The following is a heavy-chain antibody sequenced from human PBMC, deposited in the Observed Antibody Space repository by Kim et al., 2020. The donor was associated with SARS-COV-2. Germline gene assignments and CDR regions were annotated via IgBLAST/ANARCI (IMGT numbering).Heavy chain of an antibody. J-gene: IGHJ4*02. CDR2: ISDDGSHK. V-gene: IGHV3-30*04. D-gene: IGHD6-13*01. CDR3: ARDGGFSSSWYIPTD. Sequence: GGSLRLSCEASGFTFSSYPMHWVRQAPGKGLEWVAVISDDGSHKDYAESVKGRFTISRDNSRNTLYVQINSLRAEDTGVYYCARDGGFSSSWYIPTDWGQGTLVTVSS. CDR1: GFTFSSYP.